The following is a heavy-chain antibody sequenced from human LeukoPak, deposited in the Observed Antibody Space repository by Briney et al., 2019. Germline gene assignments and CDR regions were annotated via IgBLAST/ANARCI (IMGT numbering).Heavy chain of an antibody. D-gene: IGHD2-2*02. CDR2: ISAYNGNT. CDR1: GYTFTSYG. J-gene: IGHJ6*02. V-gene: IGHV1-18*01. CDR3: ARVCSSTSCYNDYYYGMDV. Sequence: GASVKVSCKASGYTFTSYGISWVRQAPGQGLEWMGWISAYNGNTNYAQKLQGRVTMTTDTSTSTAYMELRSLRSDDTAVYYCARVCSSTSCYNDYYYGMDVWGQGTTVTVSS.